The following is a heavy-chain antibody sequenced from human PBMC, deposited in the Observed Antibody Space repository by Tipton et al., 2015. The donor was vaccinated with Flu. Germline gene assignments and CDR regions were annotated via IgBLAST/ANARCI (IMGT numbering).Heavy chain of an antibody. D-gene: IGHD3-16*01. CDR3: AREWGDAFDI. Sequence: TLSLTCTVSGGSISSHYWSWIRQPPGKGLEWIGYIYYSGSISYNPSLKSRVTISVDTSKSRFSLKLSSVTAADTAVYYCAREWGDAFDIWGQGTMVTVSS. V-gene: IGHV4-59*11. J-gene: IGHJ3*02. CDR1: GGSISSHY. CDR2: IYYSGSI.